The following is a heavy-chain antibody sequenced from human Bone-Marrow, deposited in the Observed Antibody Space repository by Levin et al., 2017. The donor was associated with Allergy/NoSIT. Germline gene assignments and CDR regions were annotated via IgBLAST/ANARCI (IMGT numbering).Heavy chain of an antibody. CDR3: AREDPSGNYYNWFDP. Sequence: SQTLSLTCGISGDSVSSTSAAWNWIRQSPSRGLEWLGRTYYRTKWYNDYAVSVKSRITINPDTSRNQFSLQLNAVTPEDTAVYYCAREDPSGNYYNWFDPWGQGALVTVSS. CDR1: GDSVSSTSAA. D-gene: IGHD1-26*01. CDR2: TYYRTKWYN. J-gene: IGHJ5*02. V-gene: IGHV6-1*01.